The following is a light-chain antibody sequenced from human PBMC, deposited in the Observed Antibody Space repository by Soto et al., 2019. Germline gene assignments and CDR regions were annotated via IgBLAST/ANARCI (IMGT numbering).Light chain of an antibody. V-gene: IGKV3-15*01. Sequence: EIVMTQSPATLSVSPGERATLSCRASQSVTSNLAWYQQRPGQAPRLLIFGASTRATGVPARFSGSGSGTEFPLTISSVQSEDFAVYYCHQYNNWLTFGGGSKVEVK. CDR1: QSVTSN. CDR2: GAS. CDR3: HQYNNWLT. J-gene: IGKJ4*01.